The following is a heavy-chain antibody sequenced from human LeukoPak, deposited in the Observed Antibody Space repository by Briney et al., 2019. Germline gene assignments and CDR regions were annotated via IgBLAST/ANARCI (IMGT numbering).Heavy chain of an antibody. CDR2: IYYSGST. J-gene: IGHJ1*01. V-gene: IGHV4-59*01. CDR3: AREARSSSSPYFQH. Sequence: PSETLSLTCTVSGGSISSYYWSWIRQPPGKGLELIGYIYYSGSTNYNPSLKSRVTISVDTSKNQFSLKLSSVTAADTAVYYCAREARSSSSPYFQHWGQGTLVTVSS. D-gene: IGHD6-6*01. CDR1: GGSISSYY.